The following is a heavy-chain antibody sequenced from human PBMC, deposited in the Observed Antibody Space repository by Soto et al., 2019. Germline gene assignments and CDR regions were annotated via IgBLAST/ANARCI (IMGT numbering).Heavy chain of an antibody. CDR2: ISYDGSNK. J-gene: IGHJ4*02. CDR1: GFTFSSYG. D-gene: IGHD5-12*01. V-gene: IGHV3-30*18. Sequence: PGGSLTLSCVASGFTFSSYGMHWVRQAPGKGLEWVAVISYDGSNKYYADSVKGRFTISRDNSKNTLYLQMNSLRAEDTAVYYCAKDRDIVATITVSDYWGQGTLVTVSS. CDR3: AKDRDIVATITVSDY.